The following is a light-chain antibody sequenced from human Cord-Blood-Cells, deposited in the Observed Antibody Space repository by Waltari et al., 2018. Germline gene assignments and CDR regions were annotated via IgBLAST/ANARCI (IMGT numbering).Light chain of an antibody. V-gene: IGLV2-23*01. CDR2: EGI. CDR3: CSYAGSSTSV. CDR1: SSDGGCYNL. Sequence: QSALTQPASVSGSPGQSITISCTGTSSDGGCYNLVSWYQQHPGKAPKLMIYEGIKRPSGVSNRFSGSKSGNTASLTISGLQAEDEADYYCCSYAGSSTSVFGGGTKLTVL. J-gene: IGLJ3*02.